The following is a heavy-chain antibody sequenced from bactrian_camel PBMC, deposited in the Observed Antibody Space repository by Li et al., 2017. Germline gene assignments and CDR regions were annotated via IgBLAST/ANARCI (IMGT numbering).Heavy chain of an antibody. D-gene: IGHD1*01. V-gene: IGHV3S53*01. CDR1: GLPNPKFC. CDR2: IDTAGST. J-gene: IGHJ4*01. CDR3: AADLVTDEPSLVEREYYY. Sequence: VQLVESGGGSVQAGGSLRLSCVSSGLPNPKFCMAWFRQAEGKEREGVAAIDTAGSTTYTYAVQGRFTISRDNAKNTVYLEMNSLNHEDTGTYYCAADLVTDEPSLVEREYYYWGQGTQVTVS.